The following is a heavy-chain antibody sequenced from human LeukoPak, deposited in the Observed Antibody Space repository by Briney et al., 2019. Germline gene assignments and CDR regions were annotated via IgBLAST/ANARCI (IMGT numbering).Heavy chain of an antibody. CDR2: MTGSGGST. Sequence: GGSLRLACAASGFTFSSYAMSWVRQAPGKGLEWVSTMTGSGGSTYYADSVKGRFTISRDNSKNTLYLQMNSLRAEDTAVYYCAKGRSSWSAFDYWGQGTLVTVSS. CDR1: GFTFSSYA. J-gene: IGHJ4*02. D-gene: IGHD6-13*01. V-gene: IGHV3-23*01. CDR3: AKGRSSWSAFDY.